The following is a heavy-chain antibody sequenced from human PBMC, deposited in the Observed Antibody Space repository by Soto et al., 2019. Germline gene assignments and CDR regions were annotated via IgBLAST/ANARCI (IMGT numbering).Heavy chain of an antibody. Sequence: ASVKVSCKASGYTFTSYYMQWLRQAPGQGLEWMGIINPSGGSTSYAQKFQGRVTMTRDTSTRTVYMELSSLRSEDTAVYYCARAPRLKMTTVTTTGVDYWGQGTLVTVSS. J-gene: IGHJ4*02. D-gene: IGHD4-17*01. V-gene: IGHV1-46*01. CDR2: INPSGGST. CDR1: GYTFTSYY. CDR3: ARAPRLKMTTVTTTGVDY.